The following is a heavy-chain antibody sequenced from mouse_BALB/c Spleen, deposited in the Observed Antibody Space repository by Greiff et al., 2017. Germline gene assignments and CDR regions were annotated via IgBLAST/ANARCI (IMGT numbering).Heavy chain of an antibody. CDR2: INSNGGST. J-gene: IGHJ2*01. CDR1: GFTFSSYY. V-gene: IGHV5-6-2*01. D-gene: IGHD1-1*01. Sequence: EVKLQESGGGLVKLGGSLKLSCAASGFTFSSYYMSWVRQTPEKRLELVAAINSNGGSTYYPDTVKGRFTISRDNAKNTLYLQMSSLKSEDTALYYCARQRDYYGSSDYFDYWGQGTTLTVSS. CDR3: ARQRDYYGSSDYFDY.